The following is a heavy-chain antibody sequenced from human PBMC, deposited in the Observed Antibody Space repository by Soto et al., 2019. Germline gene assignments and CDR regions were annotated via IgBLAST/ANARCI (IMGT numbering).Heavy chain of an antibody. V-gene: IGHV1-2*02. J-gene: IGHJ5*02. D-gene: IGHD3-9*01. Sequence: QVQLVQSGAEVKKPGASVKVSCKASGYTFTGYYMHWVRQAPGQGLEWMGWINPNSGGTNYAQKFQGGVTMTRDTSISTAYMELSRLRSEDTAVYYCARDGEVRYFDWLSWYNWFDPWCQGTLVNVSS. CDR1: GYTFTGYY. CDR2: INPNSGGT. CDR3: ARDGEVRYFDWLSWYNWFDP.